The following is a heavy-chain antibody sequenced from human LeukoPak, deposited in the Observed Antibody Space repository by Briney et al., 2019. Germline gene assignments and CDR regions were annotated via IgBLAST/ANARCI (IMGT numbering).Heavy chain of an antibody. CDR1: GGSISSSSYY. D-gene: IGHD2-2*01. V-gene: IGHV4-39*01. J-gene: IGHJ4*02. Sequence: SETLSLTCTVSGGSISSSSYYWGWIRQPPGKGLEWIGSIYYGGSTYYNPSLKSRVTISVDTSKNQFSLKLSSVTAADTAVYYCARQTPSGVVVPAAMRDYWGQGTLVTVSS. CDR3: ARQTPSGVVVPAAMRDY. CDR2: IYYGGST.